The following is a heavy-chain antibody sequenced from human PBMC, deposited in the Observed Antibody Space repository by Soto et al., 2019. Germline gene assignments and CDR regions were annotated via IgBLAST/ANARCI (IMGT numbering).Heavy chain of an antibody. CDR2: INPNSGGT. Sequence: QVHLLQSGAEVKKPGASVKVSCKASGYTFTDNYIHWVRQAPGQGLEWMGWINPNSGGTIYAQKFQGWVTMTSDTSISTAYMEMSRQRPDATAVYYCARDRWVTGPGASDIWGQGTMVTVSS. D-gene: IGHD2-21*02. CDR3: ARDRWVTGPGASDI. V-gene: IGHV1-2*04. CDR1: GYTFTDNY. J-gene: IGHJ3*02.